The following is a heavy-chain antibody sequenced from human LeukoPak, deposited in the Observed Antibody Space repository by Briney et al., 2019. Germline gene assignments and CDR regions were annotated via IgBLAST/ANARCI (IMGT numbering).Heavy chain of an antibody. V-gene: IGHV1-18*04. J-gene: IGHJ4*02. Sequence: GASVKVSRKASGYTFTSYFMHWVRQASGQGLEWMGWISTYNGNTNYAQKLQGRVTMTTDTSTSTAYMELRSLRSDDTAMYYCARDRMDTGTYFDYWGQGTLVTVSS. CDR3: ARDRMDTGTYFDY. CDR2: ISTYNGNT. CDR1: GYTFTSYF. D-gene: IGHD5-18*01.